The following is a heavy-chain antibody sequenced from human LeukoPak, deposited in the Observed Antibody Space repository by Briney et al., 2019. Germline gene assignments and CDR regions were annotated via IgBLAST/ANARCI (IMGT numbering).Heavy chain of an antibody. CDR3: AKVTVRGRDFDWLLWRFDL. Sequence: GGSLRLSCAASGFTFSSYWMSWVRQAPGKGLEWVSSIGSSSDYIYYADSIKGRFTISRDNAKNSLYLQMNNVRAEDTAAYYCAKVTVRGRDFDWLLWRFDLWGQGTLVIVSS. J-gene: IGHJ5*02. D-gene: IGHD3-9*01. V-gene: IGHV3-21*01. CDR1: GFTFSSYW. CDR2: IGSSSDYI.